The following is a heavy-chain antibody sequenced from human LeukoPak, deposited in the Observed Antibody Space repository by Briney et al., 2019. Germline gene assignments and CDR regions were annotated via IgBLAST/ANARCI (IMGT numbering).Heavy chain of an antibody. D-gene: IGHD3-22*01. V-gene: IGHV3-48*03. CDR1: GFTFSSYE. CDR3: AKQNYYDSSGYYLN. J-gene: IGHJ4*02. Sequence: GGSLRLSCAASGFTFSSYEMNWVRQAPGKGLEWVSYISSSGSTIYYADSVKGRFTISRDNAKNSLYLQMNSLRAEDTAVYYCAKQNYYDSSGYYLNWGQGTLVTVSS. CDR2: ISSSGSTI.